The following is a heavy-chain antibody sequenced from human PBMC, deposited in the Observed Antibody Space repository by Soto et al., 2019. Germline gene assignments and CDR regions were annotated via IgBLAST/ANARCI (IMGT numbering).Heavy chain of an antibody. CDR2: IYHTGTT. CDR3: ARHGMAAVTQ. J-gene: IGHJ4*02. CDR1: GGSISSSNL. D-gene: IGHD4-4*01. V-gene: IGHV4-4*02. Sequence: PSETLSLTCAVSGGSISSSNLWTWVRQPPGKGLDWIGEIYHTGTTNYNPSLKSRVTISVDKSKNHFSLKLSSVTAADTAVYYCARHGMAAVTQWGRGTLVTVSS.